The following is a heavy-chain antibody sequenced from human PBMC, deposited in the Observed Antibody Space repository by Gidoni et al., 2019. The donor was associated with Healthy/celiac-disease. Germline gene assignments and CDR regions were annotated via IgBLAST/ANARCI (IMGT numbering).Heavy chain of an antibody. CDR2: IYYSGST. CDR3: AVSVTTRAPFDY. CDR1: GGSISSSSYY. Sequence: QLQLQESGPGLVKPSEPRSLTCTVSGGSISSSSYYWGWIRQPPGKGLEWIRSIYYSGSTYYNPSLKSRVTISVDTSKNQFSLKLSSVTAADTAVYYCAVSVTTRAPFDYWGQGTLVTVSS. D-gene: IGHD4-17*01. V-gene: IGHV4-39*01. J-gene: IGHJ4*02.